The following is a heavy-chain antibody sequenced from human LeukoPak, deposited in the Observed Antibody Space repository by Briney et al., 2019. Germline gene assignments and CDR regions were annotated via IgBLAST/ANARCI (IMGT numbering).Heavy chain of an antibody. V-gene: IGHV1-2*02. Sequence: ASVKVSCKASGYTFTGYYLHWVRQAPGQGLEWVGWINPHSGGTNYAQKFQGSVTMTRDTSISTAYMELRSLKSDDTAVYYCARASYCSDGSCYSDYWGQGTLVTVSS. J-gene: IGHJ4*02. CDR3: ARASYCSDGSCYSDY. D-gene: IGHD2-15*01. CDR2: INPHSGGT. CDR1: GYTFTGYY.